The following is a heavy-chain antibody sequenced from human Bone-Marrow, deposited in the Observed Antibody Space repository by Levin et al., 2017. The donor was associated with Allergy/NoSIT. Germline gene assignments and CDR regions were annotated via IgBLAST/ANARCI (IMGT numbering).Heavy chain of an antibody. CDR1: GYSFSNFW. D-gene: IGHD2-2*01. J-gene: IGHJ4*02. V-gene: IGHV5-51*01. CDR2: IYPGDSDT. CDR3: ARRSTCSSTNGYDYFDY. Sequence: GESLKISCKGSGYSFSNFWIAWVRQMPGKGLEWMGIIYPGDSDTRYSPSFQGQVTISADKSISTAYLQWSSLKASDTAMYYCARRSTCSSTNGYDYFDYWGQGTLVTVSS.